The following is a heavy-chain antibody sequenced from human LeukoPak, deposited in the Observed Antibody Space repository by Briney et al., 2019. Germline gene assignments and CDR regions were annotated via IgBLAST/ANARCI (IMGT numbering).Heavy chain of an antibody. CDR2: INHSGST. D-gene: IGHD6-6*01. J-gene: IGHJ4*02. V-gene: IGHV4-34*01. CDR3: ARGGGSSAEGFGY. Sequence: SETLSLTCAVYGGSFSGYYWSWIRQPPGKGLEWIGEINHSGSTNYTPSLKSRVTISVDTSKNQFSLKLSSVTAADTAVYYCARGGGSSAEGFGYWGQGTLVTVSS. CDR1: GGSFSGYY.